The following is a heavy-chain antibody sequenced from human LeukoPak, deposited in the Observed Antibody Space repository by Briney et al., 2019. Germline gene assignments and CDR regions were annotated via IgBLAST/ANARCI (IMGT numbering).Heavy chain of an antibody. CDR1: GYTFTSYG. CDR3: ARDPHYGDYIVYYYYGMDV. D-gene: IGHD4-17*01. J-gene: IGHJ6*02. V-gene: IGHV1-18*01. CDR2: ISAYNGNT. Sequence: ASVKVSCKASGYTFTSYGISWVRQAPGQGLEWMGWISAYNGNTNYAQKLQGRVTMTTDTSTSTAYMELRSLRSDGTAVYYCARDPHYGDYIVYYYYGMDVWGQGTTVTVSS.